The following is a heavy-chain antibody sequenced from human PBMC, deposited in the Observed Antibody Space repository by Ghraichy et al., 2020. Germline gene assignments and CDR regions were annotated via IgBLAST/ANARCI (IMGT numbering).Heavy chain of an antibody. D-gene: IGHD5-18*01. V-gene: IGHV3-30*04. Sequence: GGSLRLSCAVSGFTFRTYAMHWVRQAPGKGLEWVALISYDSTNRYYADSVKGRFTISRDNSENTLYLEVHNVTFEDTAVYYCVRDAVKGYSYGYDLYWHFDLWGRGTLVTVSS. CDR2: ISYDSTNR. CDR1: GFTFRTYA. CDR3: VRDAVKGYSYGYDLYWHFDL. J-gene: IGHJ2*01.